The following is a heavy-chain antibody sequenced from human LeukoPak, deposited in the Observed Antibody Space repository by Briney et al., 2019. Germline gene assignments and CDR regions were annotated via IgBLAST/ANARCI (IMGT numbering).Heavy chain of an antibody. CDR2: INPNSGGT. D-gene: IGHD2-2*01. Sequence: ASVKVSCKASGYTFTGYYMHWVRQAPGQGLEWMGWINPNSGGTNYAQKFQGRVTMTRDTSISTAYMELSRLRSDDAAVYYCARDCSSASCRGWFDPWGQGTLVTVSS. CDR3: ARDCSSASCRGWFDP. V-gene: IGHV1-2*02. J-gene: IGHJ5*02. CDR1: GYTFTGYY.